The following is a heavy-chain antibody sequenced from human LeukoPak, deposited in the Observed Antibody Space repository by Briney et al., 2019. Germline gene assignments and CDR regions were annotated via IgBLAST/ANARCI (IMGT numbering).Heavy chain of an antibody. Sequence: GGSLRLSCAASGFTFSSYEMNWVRQAPGKELEWVSYISSSGTTIYYADSVKGRFTISRDNAKNSLYLQMNSLRAEDTAVYYCARKSIAARLGWFDPWGQGTLVTVSS. J-gene: IGHJ5*02. D-gene: IGHD6-6*01. V-gene: IGHV3-48*03. CDR2: ISSSGTTI. CDR1: GFTFSSYE. CDR3: ARKSIAARLGWFDP.